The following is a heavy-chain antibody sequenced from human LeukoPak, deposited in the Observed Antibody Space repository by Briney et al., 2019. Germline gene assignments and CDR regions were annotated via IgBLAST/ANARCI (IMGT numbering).Heavy chain of an antibody. D-gene: IGHD5-24*01. CDR3: ARDRGGYWVS. V-gene: IGHV4-39*07. CDR1: GGSIRNSSFY. Sequence: SETLSLTCAVSGGSIRNSSFYWGWIRQPPGKGLEWIASIYNSGTTYYNPSIKSRITIFVDTSKNQVSLKLSSVTAADTAVYYCARDRGGYWVSWGQGTLVTVSS. CDR2: IYNSGTT. J-gene: IGHJ4*02.